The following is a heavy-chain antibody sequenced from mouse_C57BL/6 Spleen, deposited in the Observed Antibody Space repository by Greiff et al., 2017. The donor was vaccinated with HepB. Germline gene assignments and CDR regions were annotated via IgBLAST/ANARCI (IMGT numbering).Heavy chain of an antibody. CDR1: GYTFTSYW. J-gene: IGHJ2*01. D-gene: IGHD6-2*01. V-gene: IGHV1-55*01. CDR3: ARSSLLFDY. Sequence: QVHVKQPGAELVKPGASVKMSCKASGYTFTSYWITWVKQRPGQGLEWIGDIYPGSGSTNYNEKFKSKATLTVDTSSSTAYMQLSSLTSEDSAVYYCARSSLLFDYWGQGTTLTVSS. CDR2: IYPGSGST.